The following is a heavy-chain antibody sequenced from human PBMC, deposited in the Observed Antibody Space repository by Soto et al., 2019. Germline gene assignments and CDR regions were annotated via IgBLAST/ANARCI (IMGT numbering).Heavy chain of an antibody. CDR2: ISYDGSNK. CDR1: GFTFSSYA. V-gene: IGHV3-30-3*01. J-gene: IGHJ3*02. Sequence: QVQVVESGGGVVQPGRSLRLSCAASGFTFSSYAMHWVRQAPGKGLEWVALISYDGSNKYCADSVKGRFTISRDNSKNTLDLQMNSLRDEDTALYYCVREPYYYGSRYVFDIWGQGKMVTVST. D-gene: IGHD3-10*01. CDR3: VREPYYYGSRYVFDI.